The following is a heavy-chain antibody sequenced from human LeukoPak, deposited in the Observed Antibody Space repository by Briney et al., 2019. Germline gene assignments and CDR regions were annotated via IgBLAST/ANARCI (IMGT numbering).Heavy chain of an antibody. J-gene: IGHJ4*02. D-gene: IGHD3-22*01. CDR3: ARIDGSGYYFGY. Sequence: SETLSLTCAVYGGSFSGYYWTWIRQPPGKGLEWIGEINHSGSTNYNPSLKSRVTISVDTSKNQFSLKLSSVTAADTAVYYCARIDGSGYYFGYWGQGTLVTVSS. CDR1: GGSFSGYY. CDR2: INHSGST. V-gene: IGHV4-34*01.